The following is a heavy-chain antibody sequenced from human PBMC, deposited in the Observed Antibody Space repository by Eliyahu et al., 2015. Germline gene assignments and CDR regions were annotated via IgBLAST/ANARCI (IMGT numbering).Heavy chain of an antibody. CDR3: AKDLQNGDYDFWSGYYRGGGFDY. J-gene: IGHJ4*02. CDR1: YG. D-gene: IGHD3-3*01. Sequence: YGMNWVRQAPGKGLEWVAVISYDGSNKYYADSVKGRFTISRDNSKNRLYLQMNSLRAEDTAVYYCAKDLQNGDYDFWSGYYRGGGFDYWGQGTLVTVSS. V-gene: IGHV3-30*18. CDR2: ISYDGSNK.